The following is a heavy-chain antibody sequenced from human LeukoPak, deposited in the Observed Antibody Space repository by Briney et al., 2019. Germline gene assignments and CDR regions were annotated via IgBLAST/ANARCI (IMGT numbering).Heavy chain of an antibody. CDR2: IWYDGSNK. V-gene: IGHV3-33*01. Sequence: GGSLRLSCAASGFTFSSYGMDWVRQAPGKGLEWVAVIWYDGSNKYYADSVKGRFTISRDNSKNTLYLQMNSLRAEDTAVYYCARDRHGSQTGTTSIDYWGQGTLVTVSS. D-gene: IGHD1-1*01. CDR3: ARDRHGSQTGTTSIDY. CDR1: GFTFSSYG. J-gene: IGHJ4*02.